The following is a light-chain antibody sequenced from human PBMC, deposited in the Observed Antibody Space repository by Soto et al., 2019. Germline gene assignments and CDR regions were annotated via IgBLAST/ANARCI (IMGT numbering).Light chain of an antibody. CDR3: CSYAGSYTYL. V-gene: IGLV2-11*01. Sequence: QSVLTQPRSVSGSPGQSVTISCTGTSSDVGGYNYVSWYQQHPGKAPKLMIYDVSKRPSGVPDRFSGSKSGNTASLTISGLQAEDEADCYCCSYAGSYTYLFGSGTKATVL. CDR2: DVS. CDR1: SSDVGGYNY. J-gene: IGLJ1*01.